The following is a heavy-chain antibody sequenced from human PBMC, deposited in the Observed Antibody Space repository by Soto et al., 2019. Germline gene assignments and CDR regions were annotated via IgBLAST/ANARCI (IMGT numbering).Heavy chain of an antibody. Sequence: ASVKVSCKASGYTFTSYGISWVRQAPGQGLEWMGWISAYNGNTNYAQKLQGRVTMTTDTSTSTAYMELRSLRSDDTAVYYCARDSIGTIFGVVPYGMDVWGQGTTVTVSS. CDR3: ARDSIGTIFGVVPYGMDV. D-gene: IGHD3-3*01. J-gene: IGHJ6*02. V-gene: IGHV1-18*01. CDR1: GYTFTSYG. CDR2: ISAYNGNT.